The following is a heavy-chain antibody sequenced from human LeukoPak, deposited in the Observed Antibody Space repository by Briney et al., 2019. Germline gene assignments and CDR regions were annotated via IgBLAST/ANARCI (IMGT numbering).Heavy chain of an antibody. CDR3: ARGEHIVAVPAAIPLDY. D-gene: IGHD2-2*01. J-gene: IGHJ4*02. CDR1: GFPVSSNY. V-gene: IGHV3-66*02. Sequence: GESLKISCAAFGFPVSSNYMSWVRRAPGKGLEWVSVLYSGGSTYYADSVKDRFTISRDNSKNTLYLQMNSLRAEDTAVYYCARGEHIVAVPAAIPLDYWGQGTLVTVSS. CDR2: LYSGGST.